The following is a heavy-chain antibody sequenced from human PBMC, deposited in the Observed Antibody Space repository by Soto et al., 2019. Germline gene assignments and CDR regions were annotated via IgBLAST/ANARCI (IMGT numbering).Heavy chain of an antibody. V-gene: IGHV1-3*01. J-gene: IGHJ4*02. CDR2: INAGNGNT. CDR3: ARDPYYDFWSGPLEGFDY. D-gene: IGHD3-3*01. CDR1: GYTFTSYA. Sequence: ASVKVSCKASGYTFTSYAMHWVRQAPXQRLEWMGWINAGNGNTKYSQKFQGRVTITRDTSASTAYMELSSLRSEDTAVYYCARDPYYDFWSGPLEGFDYWGQGTLVTVSS.